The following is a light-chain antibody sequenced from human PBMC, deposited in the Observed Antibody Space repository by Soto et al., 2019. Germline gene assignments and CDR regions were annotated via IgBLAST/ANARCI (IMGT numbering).Light chain of an antibody. CDR1: SSDIGGYDY. J-gene: IGLJ2*01. CDR2: EVS. CDR3: SSYSSTATDVI. V-gene: IGLV2-14*01. Sequence: QSVLTQPASVSGSPGQSITISCTGTSSDIGGYDYVSWYQQHPGTAPKVVIFEVSSRPSGVSDRFSGSKSGNTASLTISGLQPEDEAAYHCSSYSSTATDVIFGGGTQLTVL.